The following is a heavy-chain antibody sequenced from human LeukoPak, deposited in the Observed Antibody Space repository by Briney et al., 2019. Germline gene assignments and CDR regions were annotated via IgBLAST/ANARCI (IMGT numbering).Heavy chain of an antibody. CDR2: INPNSGGT. V-gene: IGHV1-2*02. CDR1: GYTFTGYY. J-gene: IGHJ5*02. CDR3: ARDGVGATNWFDP. D-gene: IGHD1-26*01. Sequence: ASVKVSCKASGYTFTGYYMHWVRQAPGQGLEWMGWINPNSGGTNYAQKFQGRVTMTRDTSISTAYMELSRLRSDDTAVYYCARDGVGATNWFDPWGQRTLVTVSS.